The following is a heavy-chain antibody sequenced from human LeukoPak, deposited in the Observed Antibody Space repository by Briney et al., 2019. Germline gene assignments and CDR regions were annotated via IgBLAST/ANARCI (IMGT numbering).Heavy chain of an antibody. CDR1: GDSISSGDYY. CDR2: ISSSGST. D-gene: IGHD3-22*01. CDR3: ARGPYSYDSSGAFDI. J-gene: IGHJ3*02. Sequence: TSETLSLTCTVSGDSISSGDYYWSWIRQPAGKGLEWIGRISSSGSTNYNPSLKSRVTISVDTSKKQFSLKLSSVTAADTAVYFCARGPYSYDSSGAFDIWGQGTMVTVSS. V-gene: IGHV4-61*02.